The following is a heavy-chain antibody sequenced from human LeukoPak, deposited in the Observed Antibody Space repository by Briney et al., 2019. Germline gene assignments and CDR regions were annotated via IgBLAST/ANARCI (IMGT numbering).Heavy chain of an antibody. D-gene: IGHD3-10*01. V-gene: IGHV3-33*05. J-gene: IGHJ3*02. CDR3: ARGAEKILSFGEYPSDAFDI. CDR1: GFIFSDYG. Sequence: GGSLRLSCAASGFIFSDYGMHWVRQAPGKGLEWVTEISFDGRKKTYVDSVKGRFTISRDSPKNTVYLQMDSLRAEDTAVYYCARGAEKILSFGEYPSDAFDIWGQGTMVSVTS. CDR2: ISFDGRKK.